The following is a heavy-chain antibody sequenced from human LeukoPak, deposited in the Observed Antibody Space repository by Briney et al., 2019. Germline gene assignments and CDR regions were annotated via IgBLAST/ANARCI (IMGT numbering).Heavy chain of an antibody. D-gene: IGHD4-11*01. J-gene: IGHJ4*02. CDR1: GFTVSSNY. V-gene: IGHV3-53*01. CDR3: ARGSITTNDYFDY. CDR2: IYSGGST. Sequence: GGSLRLSCAASGFTVSSNYMSWVRQAPGKGLEWVSVIYSGGSTYYADSVKGQFTISRDNSKNTLYLQMNSLRAEDTAVYYCARGSITTNDYFDYWGQGTLVTVSS.